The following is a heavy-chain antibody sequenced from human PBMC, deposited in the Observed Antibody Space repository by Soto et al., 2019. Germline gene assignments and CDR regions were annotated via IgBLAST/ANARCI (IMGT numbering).Heavy chain of an antibody. V-gene: IGHV3-49*03. CDR3: TRDLGGTTLCVYYYYGMDV. CDR1: GFTFGDYA. Sequence: GGSLRLSCTASGFTFGDYAMSWFRQAPGKGLEWVGFIRSKAYGGTTEYAASVKGRFTISRDDSKSIAYLQMNSLKTEDTAVYYCTRDLGGTTLCVYYYYGMDVWGQGTTVTVSS. J-gene: IGHJ6*02. CDR2: IRSKAYGGTT. D-gene: IGHD1-1*01.